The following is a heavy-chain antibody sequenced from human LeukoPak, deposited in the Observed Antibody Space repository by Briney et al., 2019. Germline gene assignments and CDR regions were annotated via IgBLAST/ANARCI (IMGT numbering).Heavy chain of an antibody. J-gene: IGHJ3*02. CDR1: GYTFTGNF. Sequence: ASVKVSCKTSGYTFTGNFMHWVRQAPGQGPEWMGWISAYNGNTSYAQKLQGRVTMTTDTSTSTAYMELRSLRSDDTAVYYCARDRPMSYDILTGYLDAFDIWGQGTMVTVSS. V-gene: IGHV1-18*04. D-gene: IGHD3-9*01. CDR2: ISAYNGNT. CDR3: ARDRPMSYDILTGYLDAFDI.